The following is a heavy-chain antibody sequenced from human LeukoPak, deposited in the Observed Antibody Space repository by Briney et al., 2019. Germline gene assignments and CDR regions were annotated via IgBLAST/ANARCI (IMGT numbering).Heavy chain of an antibody. CDR1: GFTFSSYA. D-gene: IGHD1-26*01. CDR3: ARDGTESNAFDI. CDR2: ISYDGSNK. Sequence: GRSLRLSCAASGFTFSSYAMHWVRQAPGKGLEWVAVISYDGSNKYYADSVKGRFTISRDNSKNTLYLQMNSLRAEDTAVYYCARDGTESNAFDIWGQGTMVTVSS. V-gene: IGHV3-30*04. J-gene: IGHJ3*02.